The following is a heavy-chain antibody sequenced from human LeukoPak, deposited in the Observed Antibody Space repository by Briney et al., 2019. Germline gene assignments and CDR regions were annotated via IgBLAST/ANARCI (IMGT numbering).Heavy chain of an antibody. CDR2: ISGSGGST. V-gene: IGHV3-23*01. D-gene: IGHD5-18*01. J-gene: IGHJ4*02. CDR1: GFTFSSYA. Sequence: GGSLRLSCAASGFTFSSYAMSWVRQAPGKGLEWVSAISGSGGSTYYADSVKGRFTISRDNSKNTLYLQMNSLRAEDTAVYYCAKDGYSYGLGYYFDYWGQGTLVTVSS. CDR3: AKDGYSYGLGYYFDY.